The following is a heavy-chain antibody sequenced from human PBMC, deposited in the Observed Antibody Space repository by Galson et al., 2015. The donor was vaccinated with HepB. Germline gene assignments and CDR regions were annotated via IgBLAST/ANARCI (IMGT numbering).Heavy chain of an antibody. CDR2: ISSNGGST. D-gene: IGHD2-2*01. J-gene: IGHJ6*02. V-gene: IGHV3-64D*06. CDR1: GFTFSSYA. Sequence: SLRLSCAASGFTFSSYAMHWVRQAPGKGLEYVSAISSNGGSTYYADSVKGRFTISRDNSKNTLYLQMSSLRAEDTAVYYCVNRLDYVVHYGMDVWGQGTTVTVSS. CDR3: VNRLDYVVHYGMDV.